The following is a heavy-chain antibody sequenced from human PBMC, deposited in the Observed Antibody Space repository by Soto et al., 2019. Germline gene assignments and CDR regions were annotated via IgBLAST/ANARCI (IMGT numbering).Heavy chain of an antibody. CDR3: VKGGWLDF. D-gene: IGHD3-16*01. Sequence: EVQLLESGGGLVQPGGSLRLSCAASGFTFNTFEMSWVRQAPGRGLEWVSFISDDSSRTYYADAVKGRFTISRDNSKYTLCLPMNSLTAEDTAVYACVKGGWLDFWGQGTLVTVSS. V-gene: IGHV3-23*01. J-gene: IGHJ5*01. CDR2: ISDDSSRT. CDR1: GFTFNTFE.